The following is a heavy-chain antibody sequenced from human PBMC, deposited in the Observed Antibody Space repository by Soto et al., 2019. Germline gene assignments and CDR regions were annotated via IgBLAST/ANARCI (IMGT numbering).Heavy chain of an antibody. Sequence: GGSLRLSCAASGFTFSDHYMDWVRQAPGKGLEWVGRTRNKANSYTTEYAASVKGRFTISRDDSKNSLYLQMNSLKTEDTAVYYCCMWIFGEYYFDYWGQGTLVTVSS. CDR2: TRNKANSYTT. CDR3: CMWIFGEYYFDY. J-gene: IGHJ4*02. V-gene: IGHV3-72*01. D-gene: IGHD3-3*01. CDR1: GFTFSDHY.